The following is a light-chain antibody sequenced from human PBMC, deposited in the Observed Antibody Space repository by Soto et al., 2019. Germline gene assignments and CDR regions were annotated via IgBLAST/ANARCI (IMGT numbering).Light chain of an antibody. CDR1: QSVSSSY. J-gene: IGKJ5*01. V-gene: IGKV3-20*01. Sequence: EIVLTQSPGTLSLSPGERATLSCRASQSVSSSYLAWYQQKPGQAPRLLIYGASSRATGIPDRFSGSRSGTDFTLTISRLEPEDFALYYCQHYVERSPITVGLGTRREIK. CDR3: QHYVERSPIT. CDR2: GAS.